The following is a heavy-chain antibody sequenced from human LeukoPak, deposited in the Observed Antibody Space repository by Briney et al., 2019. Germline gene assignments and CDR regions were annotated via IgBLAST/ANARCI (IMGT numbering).Heavy chain of an antibody. V-gene: IGHV4-59*08. CDR1: GDSISSNY. J-gene: IGHJ2*01. Sequence: SETLSLTCTVSGDSISSNYWNWIRQPPGKGLEWIAYVSYSGSTNYNPSLKSRVTTSQDTSKNQFSLKLSSVTAADTAVYYCARSYGGVWYFDLWGRGTLVTVSS. CDR3: ARSYGGVWYFDL. D-gene: IGHD4-23*01. CDR2: VSYSGST.